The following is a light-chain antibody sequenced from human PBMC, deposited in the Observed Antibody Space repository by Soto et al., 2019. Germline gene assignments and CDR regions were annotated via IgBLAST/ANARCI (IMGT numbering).Light chain of an antibody. J-gene: IGKJ4*01. CDR2: GAS. CDR1: QSVSRRY. CDR3: QQYGSSPLT. Sequence: EILLTQSPGTLSLSQGERSTISCRASQSVSRRYLAWYQQKPGQDARLLIYGASSRDTVIPDRVSGSGSGTYVTLTISRLETEDFAVYYCQQYGSSPLTIGRGTKVDIK. V-gene: IGKV3-20*01.